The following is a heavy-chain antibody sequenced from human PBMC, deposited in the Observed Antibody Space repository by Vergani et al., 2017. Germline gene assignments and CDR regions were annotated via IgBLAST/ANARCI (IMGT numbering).Heavy chain of an antibody. J-gene: IGHJ4*02. CDR1: GFTFSSYG. Sequence: QVQLVESGGGVVQPGGSLRLSCAASGFTFSSYGMHWVRQAPGKGLEWVAFIRYDGSNKYYADSVKGRFTISRDNSKNTLYLQMNSLRAEDTAVYYCAKPYRYFDWLSPFDYLGQGTLVTVSS. CDR2: IRYDGSNK. V-gene: IGHV3-30*02. CDR3: AKPYRYFDWLSPFDY. D-gene: IGHD3-9*01.